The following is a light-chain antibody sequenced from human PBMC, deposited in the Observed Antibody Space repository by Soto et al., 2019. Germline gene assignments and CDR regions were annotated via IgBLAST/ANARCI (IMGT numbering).Light chain of an antibody. CDR2: GAS. CDR3: QQYGSSPGT. J-gene: IGKJ1*01. Sequence: ESVLTQSPGTLSFSPGERATLSCRASRSVSSSYLAWYQQKPGQAPKLLIFGASIRATDIPDRFSGGGSGTDFTLTISRLEPEDFAVYYCQQYGSSPGTFGQGTKVDIK. V-gene: IGKV3-20*01. CDR1: RSVSSSY.